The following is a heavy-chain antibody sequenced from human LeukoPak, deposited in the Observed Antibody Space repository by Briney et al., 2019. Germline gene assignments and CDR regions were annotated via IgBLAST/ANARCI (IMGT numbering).Heavy chain of an antibody. CDR3: AKAGGPRGMATINADY. Sequence: GGSLRLSCAASGFTFSSYAMSWVRQAPGKGLEWVSSISDSDSGSGTYYADSVKGRFTISRDNSKNTLNLQMISLRVEDTAVYYCAKAGGPRGMATINADYWGQGTLVTVSS. V-gene: IGHV3-23*01. CDR1: GFTFSSYA. J-gene: IGHJ4*02. D-gene: IGHD5-24*01. CDR2: ISDSDSGSGT.